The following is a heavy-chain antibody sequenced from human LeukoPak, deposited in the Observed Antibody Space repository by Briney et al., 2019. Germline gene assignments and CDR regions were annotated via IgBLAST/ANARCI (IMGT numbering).Heavy chain of an antibody. J-gene: IGHJ4*02. Sequence: PSETLSLTCTVSGGSINNYYWSWIRQPPGKGLEWSGYIYYSGSTNYNPSLKSRVTISVDTSKNQFSLKLSSVTAADTAVYYCARGSRYSYGRYYFDYWGQGTLVTVSS. CDR1: GGSINNYY. CDR3: ARGSRYSYGRYYFDY. V-gene: IGHV4-59*01. CDR2: IYYSGST. D-gene: IGHD5-18*01.